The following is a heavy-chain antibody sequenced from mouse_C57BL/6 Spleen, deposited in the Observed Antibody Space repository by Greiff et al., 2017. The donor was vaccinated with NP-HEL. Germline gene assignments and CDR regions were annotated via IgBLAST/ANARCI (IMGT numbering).Heavy chain of an antibody. CDR3: ARDSSGYGTWFAY. V-gene: IGHV5-4*01. J-gene: IGHJ3*01. CDR1: GFPFSSYA. CDR2: ISDGGSYT. D-gene: IGHD3-2*02. Sequence: EVKLVESGGGLVKPGGSLKLSCAASGFPFSSYAMSWVRQTPEKRLEWVATISDGGSYTYYPDNVKGRFTISRDNAKNNLYLQISHQKYEDTAMYYCARDSSGYGTWFAYWGQGTLVTVSA.